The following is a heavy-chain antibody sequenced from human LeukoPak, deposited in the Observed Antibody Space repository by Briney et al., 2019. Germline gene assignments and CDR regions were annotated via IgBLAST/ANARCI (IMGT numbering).Heavy chain of an antibody. Sequence: GGSLRLSCAASGFTFSSYSMNWVRQAPGKGLEWVSSISSSSSYIYYADSVKGRFTISRDNAKNSLYLQMNSLRGEDTAVYHCARAAEGYYDFWSGRYYWGPGTLVTVSS. J-gene: IGHJ4*02. D-gene: IGHD3-3*01. CDR1: GFTFSSYS. CDR2: ISSSSSYI. V-gene: IGHV3-21*01. CDR3: ARAAEGYYDFWSGRYY.